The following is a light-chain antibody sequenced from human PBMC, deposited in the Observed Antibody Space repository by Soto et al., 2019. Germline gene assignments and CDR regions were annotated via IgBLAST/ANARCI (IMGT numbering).Light chain of an antibody. Sequence: SALTQPPSASGSPGQAVTISCTGTSSDIGGYDFVSWYQVRPGEAPQLIIYNVNGRPSGVPRRFSGSKSGNTASLTVSGLQAVDEADYYCSSYSDTNIYVFGTGTKVTVL. CDR2: NVN. V-gene: IGLV2-8*01. CDR1: SSDIGGYDF. J-gene: IGLJ1*01. CDR3: SSYSDTNIYV.